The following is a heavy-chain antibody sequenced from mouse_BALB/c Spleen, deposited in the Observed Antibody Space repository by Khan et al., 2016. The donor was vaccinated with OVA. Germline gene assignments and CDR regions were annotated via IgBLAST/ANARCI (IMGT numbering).Heavy chain of an antibody. CDR1: GYTFTDYS. Sequence: QVQLQQSGPELKKPGETVKISCKASGYTFTDYSMHWVKQAPGKGLKWMGWINTETGEPTYADDFKGRFAFSLETSASTAYLQINNLKNEDTATYFCARNFLYYYGSSLFAYWGQGTLVTVSA. D-gene: IGHD1-1*01. CDR3: ARNFLYYYGSSLFAY. V-gene: IGHV9-2-1*01. J-gene: IGHJ3*01. CDR2: INTETGEP.